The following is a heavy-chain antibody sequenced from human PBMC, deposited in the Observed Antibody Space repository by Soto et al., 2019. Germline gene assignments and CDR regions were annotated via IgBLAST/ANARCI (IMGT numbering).Heavy chain of an antibody. CDR1: RFSVSSSH. CDR3: ARVGPYDSGGYMFRYNWFDP. D-gene: IGHD3-10*01. CDR2: IYSGGAT. V-gene: IGHV3-53*01. J-gene: IGHJ5*02. Sequence: EVQLVDSGGGLVQPGGSLRLSCAAARFSVSSSHMNWVRQAPGKGLEWISVIYSGGATYYAVSVNGRFTMSRDKSKNTVYLQMNSLRAEDTAVYYCARVGPYDSGGYMFRYNWFDPWGQGTLVTVSS.